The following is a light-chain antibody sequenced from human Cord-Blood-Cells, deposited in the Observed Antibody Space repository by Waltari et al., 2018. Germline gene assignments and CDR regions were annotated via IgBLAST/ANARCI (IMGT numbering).Light chain of an antibody. CDR2: DDN. CDR3: QSYDSSNRGVV. J-gene: IGLJ2*01. Sequence: NFMLTQPPSVSESPGKTVTLSCTRRSGSIARTYVQWYPQPTGSSPTTVIYDDNQRPSGVPDRFSGSIDSSSNSASLTISGLKTEDEADYYCQSYDSSNRGVVFGGGTKLTVL. V-gene: IGLV6-57*01. CDR1: SGSIARTY.